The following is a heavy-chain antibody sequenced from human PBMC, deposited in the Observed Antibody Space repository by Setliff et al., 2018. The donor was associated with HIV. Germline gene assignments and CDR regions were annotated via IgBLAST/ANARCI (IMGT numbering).Heavy chain of an antibody. V-gene: IGHV4-30-4*01. Sequence: ASETLSLTCAVSGASFVGDNHWSWIRQTPERGLEWIAYFMYTDIHYVNYLNYRNPSLASRLSISVDKSKNQFSLTLSSVTAADTAVYYCARARSDWYNVRPYYFDLWGQGTPVTVS. J-gene: IGHJ4*02. CDR3: ARARSDWYNVRPYYFDL. CDR1: GASFVGDNH. CDR2: FMYTDIHYVNYLN. D-gene: IGHD6-19*01.